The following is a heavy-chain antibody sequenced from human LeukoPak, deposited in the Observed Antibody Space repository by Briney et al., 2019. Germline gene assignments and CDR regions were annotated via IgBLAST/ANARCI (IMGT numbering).Heavy chain of an antibody. V-gene: IGHV4-59*01. CDR3: ARVGRGPVDL. CDR1: RGSISTYY. J-gene: IGHJ5*02. CDR2: IYYDGSP. D-gene: IGHD2-15*01. Sequence: PSETLSLTCTVSRGSISTYYRSWIRKPPGKGMEWIGYIYYDGSPKYHPSLKSRVTISVDTSKNQFSLKLSSVAAADTAVYYCARVGRGPVDLWGQGTLVTVSS.